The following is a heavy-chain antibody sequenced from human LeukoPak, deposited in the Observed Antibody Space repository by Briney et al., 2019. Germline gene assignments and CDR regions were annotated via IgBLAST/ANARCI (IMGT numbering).Heavy chain of an antibody. CDR3: ARKVVATIGAWFDP. CDR2: INAGNGNT. Sequence: GASVKVSCKASGYTFTSYAMHWVRQAPGQRLEWMGWINAGNGNTKYSQKFQGRVTITRDTSASTAYMELSSLRSEDTAVYYCARKVVATIGAWFDPWGQGTLVTVSS. CDR1: GYTFTSYA. D-gene: IGHD5-12*01. J-gene: IGHJ5*02. V-gene: IGHV1-3*01.